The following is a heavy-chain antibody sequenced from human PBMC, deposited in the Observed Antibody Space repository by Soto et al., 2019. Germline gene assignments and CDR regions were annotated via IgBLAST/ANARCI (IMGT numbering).Heavy chain of an antibody. CDR3: AIESARRPPMDV. V-gene: IGHV3-64*04. CDR1: GFNYSTCA. D-gene: IGHD2-15*01. CDR2: SDSHGGSA. Sequence: PGGSLGLCCTACGFNYSTCAVHGVRQGAGEGLEHVSTSDSHGGSAYYADSVKGRVTITRDNSKITLYRRMNSLRSEDTAVYYCAIESARRPPMDVGGQGTTVTVSS. J-gene: IGHJ6*02.